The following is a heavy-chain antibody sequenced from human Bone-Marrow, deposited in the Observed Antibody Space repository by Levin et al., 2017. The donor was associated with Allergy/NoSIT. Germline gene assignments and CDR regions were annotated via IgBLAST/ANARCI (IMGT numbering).Heavy chain of an antibody. Sequence: GGSLRLSCAASGFTFSSHAMSWVRQAPGKGLEWVSAITAGGATTFYADSVKGRFTISRDNSKNTQYLQMSSLRVEDTAVYYCAKNPDSVWGRYRNNFFDHWGQGSLVIVSS. CDR3: AKNPDSVWGRYRNNFFDH. V-gene: IGHV3-23*01. D-gene: IGHD3-16*02. CDR1: GFTFSSHA. J-gene: IGHJ4*02. CDR2: ITAGGATT.